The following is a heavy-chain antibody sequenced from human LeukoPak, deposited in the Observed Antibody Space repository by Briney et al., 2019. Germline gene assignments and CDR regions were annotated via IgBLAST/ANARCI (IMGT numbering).Heavy chain of an antibody. D-gene: IGHD2-2*02. J-gene: IGHJ5*02. CDR1: GYTFTSYD. Sequence: ASVKVSCKASGYTFTSYDINWVRQATGQGLEWKGSMNPNSGNTGYAQKFQGRVTITRNTSISTAYMELRSLRSDDTAVYYCARVECSSTSCYNVWFDPWGQGTLVSVSS. V-gene: IGHV1-8*03. CDR2: MNPNSGNT. CDR3: ARVECSSTSCYNVWFDP.